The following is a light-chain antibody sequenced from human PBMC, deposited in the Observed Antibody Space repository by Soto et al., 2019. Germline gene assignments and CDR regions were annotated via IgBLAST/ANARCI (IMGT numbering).Light chain of an antibody. Sequence: EIVMTQYPATLSVSPGERVTLSCRASQSVSSRLAWYHQKPGQSPRLLIYGASTRATGIPARFSGSGSGTEFTLTISSLQSEDFGLYYCHQYNNFWTFGQGTKVDIK. V-gene: IGKV3-15*01. CDR3: HQYNNFWT. CDR1: QSVSSR. CDR2: GAS. J-gene: IGKJ1*01.